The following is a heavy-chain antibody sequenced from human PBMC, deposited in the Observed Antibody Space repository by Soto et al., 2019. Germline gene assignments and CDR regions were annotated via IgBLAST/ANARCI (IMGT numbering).Heavy chain of an antibody. CDR1: GGSISSGGYY. V-gene: IGHV4-31*03. J-gene: IGHJ4*02. D-gene: IGHD2-2*01. CDR3: ARAHCSSTSCYEIHFDY. Sequence: SETLSLTCTVSGGSISSGGYYWSWIRQHPGKGLEWIGYIYYSGSTYYNPSLKSRVTISVDTSKNQFSLKLSSVTAADTAVYYCARAHCSSTSCYEIHFDYWGQGTLVTVSS. CDR2: IYYSGST.